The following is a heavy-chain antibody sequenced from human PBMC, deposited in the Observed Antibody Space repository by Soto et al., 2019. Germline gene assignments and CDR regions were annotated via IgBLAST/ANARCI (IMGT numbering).Heavy chain of an antibody. CDR3: ARDDSGFSGSHYIDYFNY. CDR2: INAGNGNT. D-gene: IGHD1-26*01. J-gene: IGHJ4*02. V-gene: IGHV1-3*01. Sequence: ASVKVSCKASGYTFTSYAMHWVRHAPGQRLEWMGWINAGNGNTKYSQKFQGRVTITRDTSASTAYMELSSLRSEDTAVYYCARDDSGFSGSHYIDYFNYWGQGALVTSPQ. CDR1: GYTFTSYA.